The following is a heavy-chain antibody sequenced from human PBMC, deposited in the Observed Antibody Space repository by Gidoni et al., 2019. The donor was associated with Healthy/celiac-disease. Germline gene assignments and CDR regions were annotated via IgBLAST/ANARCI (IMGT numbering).Heavy chain of an antibody. J-gene: IGHJ4*02. CDR1: GFSLSNARMG. CDR3: ARSIAALGLGYFDY. CDR2: IFSNDEK. Sequence: QVTLKESGPVLVTPTETLTLTCTVSGFSLSNARMGVSWIRQPPGKALEWLAHIFSNDEKSYSTSLKSRLTISKDTSKSQVVLTMTNMDPVDTATYYCARSIAALGLGYFDYWGQGTLVTVSS. D-gene: IGHD6-6*01. V-gene: IGHV2-26*01.